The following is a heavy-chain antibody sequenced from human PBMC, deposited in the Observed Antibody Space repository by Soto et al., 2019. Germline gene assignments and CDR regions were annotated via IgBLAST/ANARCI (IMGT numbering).Heavy chain of an antibody. V-gene: IGHV3-23*01. J-gene: IGHJ6*02. Sequence: PGGSLRLSCAASGFTFSSYAMRWVRQAPGKGLEWVSAISGSGGSTYYADSVKGRFTISRDNSKNTLYLQMNRMRAEDTAVYYCAKGGYCSGGSCYSRGNYYYGMDVWGQGTTVTVSS. CDR1: GFTFSSYA. CDR2: ISGSGGST. D-gene: IGHD2-15*01. CDR3: AKGGYCSGGSCYSRGNYYYGMDV.